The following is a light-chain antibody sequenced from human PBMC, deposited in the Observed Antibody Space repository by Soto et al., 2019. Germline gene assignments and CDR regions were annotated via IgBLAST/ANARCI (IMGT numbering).Light chain of an antibody. V-gene: IGKV1-39*01. CDR2: GAF. CDR3: QQSYTTPRT. J-gene: IGKJ1*01. Sequence: DIQMTQSPSSLSASIRDGVTITRRASQSIDTYLNWYQQKPGKAPKLLIYGAFILQDGVPSRFSGSGSGTDFTLTISSLQPEDFATYYCQQSYTTPRTFGQGTKVEIK. CDR1: QSIDTY.